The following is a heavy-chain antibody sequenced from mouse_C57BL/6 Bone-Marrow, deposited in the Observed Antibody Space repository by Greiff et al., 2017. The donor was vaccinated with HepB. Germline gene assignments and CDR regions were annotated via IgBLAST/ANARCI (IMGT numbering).Heavy chain of an antibody. CDR2: ISDGGSYT. Sequence: EVQGVESGGGLVKPGGSLKLSCAASGFTFSSYAMSWVRQTPEKRLEWVATISDGGSYTYYPDNVKGRFTISRDNAKNNLYLQMSHLKSEDTAMYYCARDRTTGVATPFAYWGQGTLVTVSA. CDR3: ARDRTTGVATPFAY. J-gene: IGHJ3*01. V-gene: IGHV5-4*01. D-gene: IGHD1-1*01. CDR1: GFTFSSYA.